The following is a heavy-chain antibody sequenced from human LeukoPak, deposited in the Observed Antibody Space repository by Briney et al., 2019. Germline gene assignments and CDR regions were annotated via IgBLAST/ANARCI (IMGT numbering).Heavy chain of an antibody. CDR2: ISWDGGST. CDR3: AKGGYYDSSGELDY. J-gene: IGHJ4*02. V-gene: IGHV3-43D*03. D-gene: IGHD3-22*01. Sequence: GGSLRLSCAASGFTFDDYAMHWVRQAPGKGLEWVSLISWDGGSTYYADSVKGRFTISRDNSKNSLYLQMNSLRTEDTALYYCAKGGYYDSSGELDYWGQGTLVTVSS. CDR1: GFTFDDYA.